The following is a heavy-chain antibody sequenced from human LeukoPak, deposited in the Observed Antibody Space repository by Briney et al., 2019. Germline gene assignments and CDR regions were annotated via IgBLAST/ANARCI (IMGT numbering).Heavy chain of an antibody. CDR2: INTDGSST. V-gene: IGHV3-74*01. D-gene: IGHD3-3*01. CDR3: AKDEVTIFGVGMDAFDI. Sequence: GGSLRLSCAASGFTFSNYWMHWVRQAPGKGLLWVSRINTDGSSTSYADSVKGRFTISRDNAKNTLYLQMNSLRAEDTAVYYCAKDEVTIFGVGMDAFDIWGQGTMVTVSS. CDR1: GFTFSNYW. J-gene: IGHJ3*02.